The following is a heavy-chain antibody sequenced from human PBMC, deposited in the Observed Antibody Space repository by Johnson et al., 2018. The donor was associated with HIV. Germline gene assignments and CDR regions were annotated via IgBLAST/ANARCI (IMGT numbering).Heavy chain of an antibody. CDR1: GFTVSSNY. J-gene: IGHJ3*02. Sequence: VQLVESGGGLVQPGGSLRLSCAASGFTVSSNYMSWVRQAPGKGLEWVSYISSSGSTIYYADSVKGRFTISRDNSKNTLYLQMDSLRAGDTAVYYCARACGSYFAFDIWGQGTMVTVSS. CDR3: ARACGSYFAFDI. D-gene: IGHD1-26*01. V-gene: IGHV3-48*01. CDR2: ISSSGSTI.